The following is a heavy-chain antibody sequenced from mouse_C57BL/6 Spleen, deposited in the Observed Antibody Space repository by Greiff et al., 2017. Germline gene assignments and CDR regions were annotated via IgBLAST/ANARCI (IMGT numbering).Heavy chain of an antibody. CDR3: TRCGLPFDY. CDR2: ISSGGDYI. Sequence: EVKVVESGEGLVKPGGSLKLSCAASGFTFSSYAMSWVRQTPEKRLEWVAYISSGGDYIYYADTVKGRFTISRDNARNTLYLQMSSLKSEDTAMYYCTRCGLPFDYWGQGTTLTVSS. CDR1: GFTFSSYA. J-gene: IGHJ2*01. V-gene: IGHV5-9-1*02. D-gene: IGHD2-2*01.